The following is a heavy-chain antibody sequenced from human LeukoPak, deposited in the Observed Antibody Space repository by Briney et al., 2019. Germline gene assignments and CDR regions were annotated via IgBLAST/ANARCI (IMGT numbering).Heavy chain of an antibody. CDR3: ARGLSYCSSTSCLNWFDP. D-gene: IGHD2-2*01. CDR1: GYTFTGYY. Sequence: ASVKVSCKASGYTFTGYYMHWVRQAPGQGVEWMGWINPNSGGTNYAQKFQGRVTMTRDTSISTAYMELSRLRSDDTAVYYCARGLSYCSSTSCLNWFDPWGQGALVTVSS. J-gene: IGHJ5*02. V-gene: IGHV1-2*02. CDR2: INPNSGGT.